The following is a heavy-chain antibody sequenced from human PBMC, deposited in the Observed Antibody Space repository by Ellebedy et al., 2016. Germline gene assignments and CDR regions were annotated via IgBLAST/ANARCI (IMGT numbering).Heavy chain of an antibody. Sequence: SETLSLTCTVSGDPNCHYYWNWIRQPPGKGLEWIGYIYYSGSTNYNPSLRSRVTISLDTSKNKFSLSLRSVTAADTAVYYCARGGGSGWYGFDYWGQGTLVPVSS. CDR1: GDPNCHYY. CDR2: IYYSGST. J-gene: IGHJ4*02. CDR3: ARGGGSGWYGFDY. V-gene: IGHV4-59*01. D-gene: IGHD6-19*01.